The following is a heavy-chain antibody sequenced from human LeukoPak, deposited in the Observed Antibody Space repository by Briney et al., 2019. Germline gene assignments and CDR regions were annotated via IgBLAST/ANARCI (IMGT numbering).Heavy chain of an antibody. J-gene: IGHJ4*03. D-gene: IGHD1-1*01. Sequence: PSETLSLTCAVSGGSFSRYYWSWIRQSPGKGLEWIAEINHRGDTNYNPSVKSRVTISVDTSKNQFSLKVTSLTAADTAVYFCARGPTISETGYFDYWGQGTLVTASS. CDR2: INHRGDT. CDR3: ARGPTISETGYFDY. V-gene: IGHV4-34*01. CDR1: GGSFSRYY.